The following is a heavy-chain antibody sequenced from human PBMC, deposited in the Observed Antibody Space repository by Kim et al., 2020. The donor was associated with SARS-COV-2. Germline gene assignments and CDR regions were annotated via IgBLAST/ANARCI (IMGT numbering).Heavy chain of an antibody. J-gene: IGHJ4*01. CDR3: AKDGPKYDNSPLFFDF. V-gene: IGHV3-23*01. D-gene: IGHD1-1*01. Sequence: GGSLRLSCSASGFTFGDHAMAWIRQTPGKGLEWVTGISTSGGYRTYADSVEGRFTISRDNSKSTLFLEMSNLRVEDTAVYYCAKDGPKYDNSPLFFDFWG. CDR2: ISTSGGYR. CDR1: GFTFGDHA.